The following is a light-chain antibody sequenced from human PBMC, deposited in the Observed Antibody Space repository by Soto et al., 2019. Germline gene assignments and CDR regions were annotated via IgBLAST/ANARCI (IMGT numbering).Light chain of an antibody. CDR3: SSYAGSNIPVV. Sequence: QSALTQPPSASGSPGQSVTISFTGTSSDVGGYNCVSWYQQHPGKAPKLMIYEVSKRPSGVPDRFSGSKSGNTASLTVSGLQAEDEADYYCSSYAGSNIPVVFGGGTKLTVL. CDR1: SSDVGGYNC. CDR2: EVS. J-gene: IGLJ2*01. V-gene: IGLV2-8*01.